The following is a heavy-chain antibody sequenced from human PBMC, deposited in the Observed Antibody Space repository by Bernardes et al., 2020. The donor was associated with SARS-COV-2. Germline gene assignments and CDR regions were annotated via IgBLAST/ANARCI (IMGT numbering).Heavy chain of an antibody. D-gene: IGHD2-21*02. Sequence: SKSLSLTCTVSGASISSCTFNWVRHPPPPGLGLVSTVSLYCSGNSYSNPSLHRRVRGSVDTSKNQFSLKLSFVTAADTAVYYCAGSSCGSDCDISGLRSFDYGMDVWGQGTTVTVSS. CDR2: LYCSGNS. CDR1: GASISSCTFN. CDR3: AGSSCGSDCDISGLRSFDYGMDV. V-gene: IGHV4-39*01. J-gene: IGHJ6*02.